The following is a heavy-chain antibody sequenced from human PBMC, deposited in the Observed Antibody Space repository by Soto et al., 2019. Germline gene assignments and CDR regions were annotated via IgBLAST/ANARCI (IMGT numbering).Heavy chain of an antibody. J-gene: IGHJ4*02. CDR2: ISSSSIYT. Sequence: QVQLVESVGGLVKPGGSLRLSCAASGFPFSDYYMNWIRQAPGKGLEWVSYISSSSIYTNYADSVKGRFTISRDNAKNSLYLQMNSLRPEDTAVYYCVRDISPNNFASGSFTYWGQGILVTVSS. CDR3: VRDISPNNFASGSFTY. CDR1: GFPFSDYY. D-gene: IGHD3-10*01. V-gene: IGHV3-11*06.